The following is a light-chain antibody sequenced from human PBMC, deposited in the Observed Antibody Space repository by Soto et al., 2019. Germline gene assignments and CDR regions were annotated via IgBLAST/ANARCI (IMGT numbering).Light chain of an antibody. CDR3: QQYGSSPTT. V-gene: IGKV3-20*01. J-gene: IGKJ1*01. Sequence: EIVLTQSPGTRSLSPGERATLSCRASQTVTSNYLAWYQQKPGQAPRLLISRASSRSTGIPDRFSGSGSGTDFALTISRLEPDDFAVYYCQQYGSSPTTFGQGTKVDIK. CDR1: QTVTSNY. CDR2: RAS.